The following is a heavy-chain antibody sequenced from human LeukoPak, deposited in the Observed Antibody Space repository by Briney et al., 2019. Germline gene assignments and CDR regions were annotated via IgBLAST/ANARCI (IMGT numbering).Heavy chain of an antibody. V-gene: IGHV1-69*13. CDR2: IIPIFGTA. D-gene: IGHD3-10*01. Sequence: ASVKVSCKASGGTFSSYAISWVRQAPGQGLEWMGGIIPIFGTANYAQKFQGRVTITADESTSTAYMELSSLRSVDTAVYYCARESSISMVRGVIGYWGQGTLVTVSS. J-gene: IGHJ4*02. CDR3: ARESSISMVRGVIGY. CDR1: GGTFSSYA.